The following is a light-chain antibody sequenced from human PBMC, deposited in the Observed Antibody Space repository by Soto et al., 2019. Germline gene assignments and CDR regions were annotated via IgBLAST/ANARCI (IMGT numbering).Light chain of an antibody. CDR3: QQHNTWPPYT. CDR1: QSVSSK. Sequence: EIVMTQSPATLSVSPGERAALSCRASQSVSSKLAWYQQKPGQAPRLLIYGASTRATGVPARFGGSGSGTEFTLTISSLQSEDFAVYYCQQHNTWPPYTFGQGTKLEIK. J-gene: IGKJ2*01. V-gene: IGKV3-15*01. CDR2: GAS.